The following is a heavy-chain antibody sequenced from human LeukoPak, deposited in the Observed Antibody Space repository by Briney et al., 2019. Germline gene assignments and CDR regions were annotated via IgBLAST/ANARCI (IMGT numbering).Heavy chain of an antibody. Sequence: SETLSLTCTVSGDSISSSSYYWGWIRQPPGKGLEMIGSIYHSGSSYYNPPLKSRVTISVDTSKNQFSLKLSSVTAADTAVYYCARCHYYYGMDVWGQGTTVTDSS. CDR2: IYHSGSS. J-gene: IGHJ6*02. V-gene: IGHV4-39*01. CDR1: GDSISSSSYY. CDR3: ARCHYYYGMDV.